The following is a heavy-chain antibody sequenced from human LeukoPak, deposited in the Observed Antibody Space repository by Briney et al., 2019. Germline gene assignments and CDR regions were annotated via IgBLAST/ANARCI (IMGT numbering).Heavy chain of an antibody. V-gene: IGHV1-18*01. D-gene: IGHD5-12*01. CDR2: ISAYNGNT. CDR1: GYTLTSYG. CDR3: ARGLWDIVATVDY. J-gene: IGHJ4*02. Sequence: ALVKLSCKASGYTLTSYGISWIRQAPGQGLQWRGWISAYNGNTNYAQKRQGRVTMTTHTTTSTAYMELRSLRSDDTAVYYCARGLWDIVATVDYWGQGTLVTVSS.